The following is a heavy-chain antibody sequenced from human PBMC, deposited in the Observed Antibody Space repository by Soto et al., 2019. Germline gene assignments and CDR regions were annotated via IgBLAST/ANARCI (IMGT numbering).Heavy chain of an antibody. Sequence: PSETLSLTCAVYGGSFSGYYWIWIRQPPGKGLEWIGEINHSGSTNYNPSLKSRVTISVGTSKNQFSLKLSSVTAADTAVYYCARGVRGKDGDTRHNWFEPWGQGTLVTVSS. CDR3: ARGVRGKDGDTRHNWFEP. J-gene: IGHJ5*02. D-gene: IGHD3-10*01. CDR2: INHSGST. CDR1: GGSFSGYY. V-gene: IGHV4-34*01.